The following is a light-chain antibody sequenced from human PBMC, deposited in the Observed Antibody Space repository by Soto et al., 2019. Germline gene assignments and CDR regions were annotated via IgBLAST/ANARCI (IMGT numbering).Light chain of an antibody. CDR3: TSWTTSITMI. Sequence: QSALTQPASVSGSPGQSITISCTGTSSDIGACNFVSWYQQHPGKAPKLMLYDANIRPSGVSNRFSGSKSGNTASLTISGLQAEDEADYYCTSWTTSITMIFGGGTKLTVL. CDR2: DAN. V-gene: IGLV2-14*03. J-gene: IGLJ2*01. CDR1: SSDIGACNF.